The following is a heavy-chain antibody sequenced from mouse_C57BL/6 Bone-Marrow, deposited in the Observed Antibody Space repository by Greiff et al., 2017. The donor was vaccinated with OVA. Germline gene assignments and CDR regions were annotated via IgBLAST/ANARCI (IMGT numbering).Heavy chain of an antibody. D-gene: IGHD1-1*01. J-gene: IGHJ1*03. Sequence: VQLKQSGPELVKPGASVKIPCKASGYTFTDYNMDWVKQSHGKSLEWIGDINPNNSGTIYNQKFKGKATLTVDKSSSTAYMELRSLTSEDTAVYYCARRLRWYFDVWGTGTTVTVSS. CDR2: INPNNSGT. CDR1: GYTFTDYN. CDR3: ARRLRWYFDV. V-gene: IGHV1-18*01.